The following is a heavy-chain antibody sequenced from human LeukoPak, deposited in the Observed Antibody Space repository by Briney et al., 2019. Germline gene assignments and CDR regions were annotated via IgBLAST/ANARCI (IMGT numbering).Heavy chain of an antibody. D-gene: IGHD2-21*02. CDR2: IRYDGSNK. V-gene: IGHV3-30*02. J-gene: IGHJ3*01. CDR3: AKGRLLSADAFDL. Sequence: GGSLRLSCAASGFTFSSYGMHWVRQAPGKGLEWVAFIRYDGSNKYHADSVKGRFTISRDNSKNSLYLQLNSLRDEDTAFYYCAKGRLLSADAFDLWGRGTMVTISS. CDR1: GFTFSSYG.